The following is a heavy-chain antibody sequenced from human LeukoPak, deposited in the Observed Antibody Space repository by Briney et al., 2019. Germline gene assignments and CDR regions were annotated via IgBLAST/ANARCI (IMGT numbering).Heavy chain of an antibody. CDR1: GFTFSSYA. Sequence: GGSLRLSCAASGFTFSSYAMSWVRQAPGKGLEWVSAISGSGGSTYYADSVKGRFTISRDNSKNTLYLQMNSLRAEDTAVYYCARDPLRRGYYDSSGYYFDLWGRGTLVTVSS. J-gene: IGHJ2*01. CDR3: ARDPLRRGYYDSSGYYFDL. D-gene: IGHD3-22*01. CDR2: ISGSGGST. V-gene: IGHV3-23*01.